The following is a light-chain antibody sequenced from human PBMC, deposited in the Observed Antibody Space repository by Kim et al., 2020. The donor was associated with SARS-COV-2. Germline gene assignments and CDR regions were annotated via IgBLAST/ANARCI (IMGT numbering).Light chain of an antibody. CDR1: QSLLGNTF. V-gene: IGKV2-30*01. J-gene: IGKJ3*01. CDR3: MQGKHWPFT. Sequence: LGQPASISSRSSQSLLGNTFLNWFQQRPGQSPRRLIYKVSIRDSGVPDRFSGSGSGTDFTLKISRVEAEDVGTYYCMQGKHWPFTFGPGTKVDIK. CDR2: KVS.